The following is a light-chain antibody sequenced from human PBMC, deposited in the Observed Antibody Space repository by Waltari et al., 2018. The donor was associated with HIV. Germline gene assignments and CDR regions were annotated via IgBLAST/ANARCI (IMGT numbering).Light chain of an antibody. J-gene: IGLJ3*02. CDR3: NSRDRAGHHVV. CDR1: SLRTYY. V-gene: IGLV3-19*01. Sequence: SELTQDPAVSVALGQTVSITCQGDSLRTYYASWYLQKPGQAPVLVISPIHNRPSGIPDRFSGSSSGNTASLTITGAQAEDEGDYYCNSRDRAGHHVVFGRGTKLTVL. CDR2: PIH.